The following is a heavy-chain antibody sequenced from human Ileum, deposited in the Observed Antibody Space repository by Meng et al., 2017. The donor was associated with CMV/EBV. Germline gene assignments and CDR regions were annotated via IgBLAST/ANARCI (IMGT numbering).Heavy chain of an antibody. CDR3: TRDAGSSTSMDY. V-gene: IGHV3-23*01. CDR2: ISGSGGST. J-gene: IGHJ4*02. CDR1: GFTFSSYA. Sequence: GESLKISCAASGFTFSSYAMSWVRQAPGKGLEWVSAISGSGGSTYYADSVKGRFTISRDNAKNTLYLEMNTLRVEDTAVYYCTRDAGSSTSMDYWGQGTLVTVSS. D-gene: IGHD6-6*01.